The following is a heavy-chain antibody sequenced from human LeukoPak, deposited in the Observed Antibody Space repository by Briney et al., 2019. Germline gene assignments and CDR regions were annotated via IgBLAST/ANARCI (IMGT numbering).Heavy chain of an antibody. D-gene: IGHD3-22*01. J-gene: IGHJ5*02. Sequence: SETLSLTCAVSGGAISSTNWWSWVRQSPEKGLEWIGEIFHGGSTNYNPSLKSRVTILGDKSRNQFSLKMSSVTAADTAVYYCARVGGTYYYDLNWFDPWGQGTLVTVSS. CDR1: GGAISSTNW. CDR2: IFHGGST. V-gene: IGHV4-4*02. CDR3: ARVGGTYYYDLNWFDP.